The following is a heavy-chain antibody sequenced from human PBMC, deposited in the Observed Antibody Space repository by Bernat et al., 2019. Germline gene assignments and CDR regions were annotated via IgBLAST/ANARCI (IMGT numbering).Heavy chain of an antibody. CDR2: ISWNSGSI. Sequence: EVQLVESGGGLVQPGRSLRLSCAASGFTFDDYAMHWVRQAPGKGLEWVSGISWNSGSIGCADSVKGRFTISRDNAKNSLYLKMSSLRAEDTALYYCAKEAAAGTDHYYFYGMDVWGQGTTVTVSS. CDR1: GFTFDDYA. D-gene: IGHD6-13*01. CDR3: AKEAAAGTDHYYFYGMDV. J-gene: IGHJ6*02. V-gene: IGHV3-9*01.